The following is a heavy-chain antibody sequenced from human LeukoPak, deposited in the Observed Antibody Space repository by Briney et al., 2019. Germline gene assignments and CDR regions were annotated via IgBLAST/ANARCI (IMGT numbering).Heavy chain of an antibody. Sequence: SETLCLSCAVSVDSISIYYRSCIRQPPGKGLEWSWRIYTGGSTNYNPSLKSRVNISVDTSKNQFSLKLSTVTAADTAVYYCARDRYYKPFDYWGEGTQVTVSS. D-gene: IGHD2-8*01. J-gene: IGHJ4*02. CDR1: VDSISIYY. CDR2: IYTGGST. CDR3: ARDRYYKPFDY. V-gene: IGHV4-4*07.